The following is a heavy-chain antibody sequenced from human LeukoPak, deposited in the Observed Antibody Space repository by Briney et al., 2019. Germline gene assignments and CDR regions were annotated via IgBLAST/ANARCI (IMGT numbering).Heavy chain of an antibody. CDR2: ISGMSSTI. CDR1: GFTFRSYS. D-gene: IGHD5-24*01. V-gene: IGHV3-48*02. J-gene: IGHJ4*02. CDR3: ARDSSDAYNPEPGY. Sequence: GGSLRLSCAATGFTFRSYSMNWVRQAPGKGLEWVSFISGMSSTIYYADSVKGRFTISRDNAKNSVYLQMNSLRDEDTAVYYCARDSSDAYNPEPGYWGQGTLVTVSS.